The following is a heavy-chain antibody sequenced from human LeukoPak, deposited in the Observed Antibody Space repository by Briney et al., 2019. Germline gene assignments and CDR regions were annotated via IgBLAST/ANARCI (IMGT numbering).Heavy chain of an antibody. CDR2: ISGSGGST. V-gene: IGHV3-23*01. CDR3: ARDWRQIVVVTAIGFDY. Sequence: PGGTLRLSCAASGFTFSSYGMSWVRQAPGKGLEWVSAISGSGGSTYYADSVKGRFTISRDNSKNTVYLQMNSLRAEDTAVYYCARDWRQIVVVTAIGFDYWGQGTLVTVSS. J-gene: IGHJ4*02. CDR1: GFTFSSYG. D-gene: IGHD2-21*02.